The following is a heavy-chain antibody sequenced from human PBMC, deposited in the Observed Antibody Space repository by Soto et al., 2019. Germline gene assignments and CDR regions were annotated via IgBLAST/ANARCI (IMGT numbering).Heavy chain of an antibody. Sequence: GASVKVSCKASGYTFTSYGISWVRQAPGQGLEWMGWISAYNGNTNYAQKLQGRVTMTTDTSTSTAYMELRSLRSDDTAVYYCAREFAPYLHGDSYWYFDLWGRGTQVTVSS. CDR3: AREFAPYLHGDSYWYFDL. J-gene: IGHJ2*01. D-gene: IGHD4-17*01. CDR2: ISAYNGNT. V-gene: IGHV1-18*01. CDR1: GYTFTSYG.